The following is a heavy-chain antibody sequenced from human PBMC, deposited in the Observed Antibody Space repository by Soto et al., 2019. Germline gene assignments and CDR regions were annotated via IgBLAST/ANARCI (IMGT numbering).Heavy chain of an antibody. Sequence: QVQLQESGPGLVKPSETLSLTCTVSGGSVSSGSYYWSWIRQPPGKGLEWIGYIYYSGSTNYNPSLKSRVTISVDTSKNQFSLKLSSVTAADTAVYYCARDSSYGSFDYRGQGTLVTVSS. V-gene: IGHV4-61*01. D-gene: IGHD5-18*01. J-gene: IGHJ4*02. CDR2: IYYSGST. CDR3: ARDSSYGSFDY. CDR1: GGSVSSGSYY.